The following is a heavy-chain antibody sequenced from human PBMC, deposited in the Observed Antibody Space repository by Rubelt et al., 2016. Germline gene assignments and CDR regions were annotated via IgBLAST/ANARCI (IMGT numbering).Heavy chain of an antibody. Sequence: YAQGFTGRFVFSLDTSVSTAYLQISSLKAEDTAVYYCARVFDTAFSTTVYYFDYWGQGTLVTVSS. J-gene: IGHJ4*02. D-gene: IGHD4-17*01. V-gene: IGHV7-4-1*02. CDR3: ARVFDTAFSTTVYYFDY.